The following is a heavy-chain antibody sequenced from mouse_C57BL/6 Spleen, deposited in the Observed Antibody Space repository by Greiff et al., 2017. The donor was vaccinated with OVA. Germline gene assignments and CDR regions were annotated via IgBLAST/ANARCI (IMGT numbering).Heavy chain of an antibody. J-gene: IGHJ3*01. CDR3: ARPITTVVAPGAY. CDR2: IYPGDGDT. V-gene: IGHV1-80*01. Sequence: VQLQQSGAELVKPGASVKISCKASGYAFSSYWMNWVKQRPGKGLEWIGQIYPGDGDTNYNGKFKGKATLTADKSSSTAYMQLSSLTSEDSAVYFWARPITTVVAPGAYWGQGTLVTVSA. D-gene: IGHD1-1*01. CDR1: GYAFSSYW.